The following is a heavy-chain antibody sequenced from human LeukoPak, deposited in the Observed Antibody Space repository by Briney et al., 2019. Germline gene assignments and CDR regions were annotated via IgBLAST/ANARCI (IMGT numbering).Heavy chain of an antibody. J-gene: IGHJ4*02. CDR1: GGPISSYY. Sequence: SETLSLTCTVSGGPISSYYWSWIRQPPGKGLEWIGYIYYSGSTNYNPSLKSRVTISVDTSKNQFSLKMSSVTAADTAVYYCARTGGNPRRVHRDYWGQGTLVTVSS. CDR2: IYYSGST. CDR3: ARTGGNPRRVHRDY. V-gene: IGHV4-59*12. D-gene: IGHD4-23*01.